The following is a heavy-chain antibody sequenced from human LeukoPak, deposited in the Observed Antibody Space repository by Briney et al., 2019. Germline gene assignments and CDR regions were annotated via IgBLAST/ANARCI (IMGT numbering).Heavy chain of an antibody. CDR3: ARHRGYSYGRKSAFDI. D-gene: IGHD5-18*01. CDR1: GGSFSVYY. CDR2: INHRGST. V-gene: IGHV4-34*01. J-gene: IGHJ3*02. Sequence: SETLSLTCAVYGGSFSVYYWTWIRQPPGKGLEWIGEINHRGSTNHNPSLKSRVTISVATSKNQFSLKLSSVTAADTAVYYCARHRGYSYGRKSAFDIWGQGTMVTVSS.